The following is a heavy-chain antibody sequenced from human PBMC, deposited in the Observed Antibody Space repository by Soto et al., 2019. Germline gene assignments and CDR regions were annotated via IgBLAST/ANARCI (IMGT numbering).Heavy chain of an antibody. CDR1: GGTFSSYT. Sequence: QVQLVQSGAEVKKPGSSVKVSCKASGGTFSSYTISWVRQAPGQGLEWMGRIIPILGIANYAQKFQGRVTITADKSTSTAYMELSSLRSEDTAVYYCARVGGYCSSTSCYDNYYYYGMDVW. V-gene: IGHV1-69*02. CDR3: ARVGGYCSSTSCYDNYYYYGMDV. J-gene: IGHJ6*01. CDR2: IIPILGIA. D-gene: IGHD2-2*01.